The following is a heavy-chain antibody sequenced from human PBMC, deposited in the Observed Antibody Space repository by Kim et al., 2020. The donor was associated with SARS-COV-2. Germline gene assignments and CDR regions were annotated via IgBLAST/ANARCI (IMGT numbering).Heavy chain of an antibody. CDR2: INPSGGST. D-gene: IGHD3-10*01. V-gene: IGHV1-46*01. J-gene: IGHJ5*02. CDR1: GYTFTSYY. Sequence: ASVKVSCKASGYTFTSYYMHWVRQAPGQGLEWMGIINPSGGSTSYAQKFQGRVTMTRDTSTSTVYMELSSLRSEDTAVYYCARDRDPYGSGSYDSGLNWFDPWGQGTLVTVSS. CDR3: ARDRDPYGSGSYDSGLNWFDP.